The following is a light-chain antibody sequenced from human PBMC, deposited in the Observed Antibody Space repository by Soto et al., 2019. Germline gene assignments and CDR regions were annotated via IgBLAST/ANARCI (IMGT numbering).Light chain of an antibody. Sequence: DIEMTQSPSSLSASVGDRVTITCRASQSISTYLNWYQQKQQKPAKLLIYATSNLQSEVPSRVSGSGSGTDFTLTISSLQPEEFATYAVQQCYSTARTFGGGTKVEI. CDR3: QQCYSTART. J-gene: IGKJ4*01. V-gene: IGKV1-39*01. CDR1: QSISTY. CDR2: ATS.